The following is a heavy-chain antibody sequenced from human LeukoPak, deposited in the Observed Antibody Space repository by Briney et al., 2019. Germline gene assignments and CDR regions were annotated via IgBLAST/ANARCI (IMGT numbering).Heavy chain of an antibody. Sequence: GASVKVSRKASGYTFTTYGINWVRLAPGQGLEWMGWINTNTGHPTYAQGFTGRFVFSLDTSVSTAYLQISSLKTEDTAVYYCARGSLTVTTTSDYWGQGTQVTVSP. CDR1: GYTFTTYG. CDR3: ARGSLTVTTTSDY. V-gene: IGHV7-4-1*02. CDR2: INTNTGHP. J-gene: IGHJ4*02. D-gene: IGHD4-17*01.